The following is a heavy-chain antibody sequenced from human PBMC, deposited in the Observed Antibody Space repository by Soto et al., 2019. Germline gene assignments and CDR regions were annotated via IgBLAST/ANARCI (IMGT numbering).Heavy chain of an antibody. CDR3: ARGVYYDSSGYYLALFDY. Sequence: SETLSLTCTVSGGSISSYYWSWIRQPPGKGLEWIGYIYYSGSTNYNPSLKSRVTISVDTSKNQFSLKLSSVTAADTAVYYCARGVYYDSSGYYLALFDYWGRGTLVTVSS. CDR1: GGSISSYY. CDR2: IYYSGST. V-gene: IGHV4-59*01. J-gene: IGHJ4*02. D-gene: IGHD3-22*01.